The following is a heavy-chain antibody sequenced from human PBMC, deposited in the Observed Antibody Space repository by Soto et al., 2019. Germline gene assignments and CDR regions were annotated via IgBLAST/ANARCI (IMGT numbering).Heavy chain of an antibody. J-gene: IGHJ4*02. CDR2: ISYDGSNK. V-gene: IGHV3-30*18. CDR1: GFTFSSYG. Sequence: QVQLVESGGGVVQPGRSLRLSCAASGFTFSSYGMHWVRQAPGKGLEWVAVISYDGSNKYYADSVKGRFTISRDNSKNTLYLQMNSLRAEDMAVYYCAKDEEFRSGWFGGVDYWGQGTLVTVSS. CDR3: AKDEEFRSGWFGGVDY. D-gene: IGHD6-19*01.